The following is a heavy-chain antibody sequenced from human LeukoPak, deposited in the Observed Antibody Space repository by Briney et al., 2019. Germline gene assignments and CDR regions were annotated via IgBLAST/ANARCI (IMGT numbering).Heavy chain of an antibody. D-gene: IGHD3-16*01. CDR2: IRYTGAT. J-gene: IGHJ5*02. Sequence: SETLSLTCTVSGGSISGHYWSWIRQSPGKGLEWIGYIRYTGATNYNPYLQSRITISGDMPKNQFSLRLNSVTAADTAVYYCARLHALGAEEFDPWGQGTLVTVSS. CDR3: ARLHALGAEEFDP. CDR1: GGSISGHY. V-gene: IGHV4-59*11.